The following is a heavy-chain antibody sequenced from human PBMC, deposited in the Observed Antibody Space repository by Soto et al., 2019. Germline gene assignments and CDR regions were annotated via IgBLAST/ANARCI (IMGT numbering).Heavy chain of an antibody. CDR3: AGLDRYYGSGSYYRDY. CDR1: GGSISSYY. Sequence: SETLSLTCTVSGGSISSYYWSWIRQPPGKGLEWIGYIYYSGSTNYNPSLKSRVTISVDTSKNQFSLKLSSVTAADTAVYYCAGLDRYYGSGSYYRDYWGQGTLVTVSS. V-gene: IGHV4-59*01. J-gene: IGHJ4*02. D-gene: IGHD3-10*01. CDR2: IYYSGST.